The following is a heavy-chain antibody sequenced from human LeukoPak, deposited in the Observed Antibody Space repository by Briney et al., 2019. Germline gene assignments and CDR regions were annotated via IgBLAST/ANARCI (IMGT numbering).Heavy chain of an antibody. CDR1: GFTFSSYA. CDR2: MSSDGSNK. Sequence: GRSLRLSCATSGFTFSSYAMYWARRAPGKGLEWVAVMSSDGSNKYHAESVRGRFTISRDNSRNTLFLHMSSLRAEDTAVYYCARSGPYGDFDYWGQGTLVAVSS. CDR3: ARSGPYGDFDY. V-gene: IGHV3-30*14. J-gene: IGHJ4*01. D-gene: IGHD4-17*01.